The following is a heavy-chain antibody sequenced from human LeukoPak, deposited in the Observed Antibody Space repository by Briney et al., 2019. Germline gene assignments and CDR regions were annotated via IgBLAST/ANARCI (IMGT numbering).Heavy chain of an antibody. CDR1: GYTFTSYG. D-gene: IGHD3-22*01. J-gene: IGHJ4*02. CDR3: ASNTNYYEGSGHYVFDY. CDR2: IIPILGTA. V-gene: IGHV1-69*13. Sequence: SVKVSCKASGYTFTSYGISWVRQAPGQGLEWMGGIIPILGTAKYAKKFQGRVTITADEFTSTAHMELSSLRSEDTAVYYCASNTNYYEGSGHYVFDYWGQGTLVTISS.